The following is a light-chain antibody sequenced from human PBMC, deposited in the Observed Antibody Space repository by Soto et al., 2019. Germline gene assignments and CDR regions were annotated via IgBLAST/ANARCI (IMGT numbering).Light chain of an antibody. V-gene: IGLV2-18*02. Sequence: ALTQPPSVSGSPGQSVTISCTGTSSDVGSYNRVSWYQQPPGTAPKLLIYDVSNRPSGVPDRFSGSKSGNAASLTISGLQAEDEADYYCSSYTSSSTYVFGTGTKVTVL. CDR2: DVS. J-gene: IGLJ1*01. CDR1: SSDVGSYNR. CDR3: SSYTSSSTYV.